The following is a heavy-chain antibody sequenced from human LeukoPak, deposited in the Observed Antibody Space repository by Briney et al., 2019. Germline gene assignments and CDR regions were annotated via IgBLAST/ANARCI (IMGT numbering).Heavy chain of an antibody. CDR3: ATTMTVED. D-gene: IGHD3-22*01. CDR2: ISISGSTI. Sequence: GGSLRLSCVASGFTFSSYEVNWVRQAPGKGLEWVSYISISGSTIYYADSVKGRFTISRDNAKNSLYLQMNSLRDEDTAVYYCATTMTVEDWGQGTLVTVSS. J-gene: IGHJ4*02. CDR1: GFTFSSYE. V-gene: IGHV3-48*03.